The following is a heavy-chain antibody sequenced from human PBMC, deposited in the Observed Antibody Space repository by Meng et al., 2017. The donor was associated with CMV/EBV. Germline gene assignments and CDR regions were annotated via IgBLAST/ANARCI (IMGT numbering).Heavy chain of an antibody. J-gene: IGHJ4*02. V-gene: IGHV3-21*01. CDR2: ISSSSSYI. D-gene: IGHD6-13*01. CDR1: GFTFSSYS. Sequence: GESLMISCAASGFTFSSYSMNWVRQAPGKELEWVSSISSSSSYIYYADSVKGRFTISRDNAKNSLYLQMNSLRAEDTAVYYCAYKTYRVDSSSWGPFDYWGQGTLVTVSS. CDR3: AYKTYRVDSSSWGPFDY.